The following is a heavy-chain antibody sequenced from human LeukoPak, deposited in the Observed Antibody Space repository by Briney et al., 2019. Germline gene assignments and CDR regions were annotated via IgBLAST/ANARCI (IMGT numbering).Heavy chain of an antibody. CDR2: ISGYNGNT. J-gene: IGHJ4*02. V-gene: IGHV1-18*01. CDR1: GYTFTSSG. Sequence: ASVKVSCKPSGYTFTSSGISWVRQVPGQGLEWMGWISGYNGNTKYAQKLQGRVTMTTDTSTSTVYMELRSLRSDDTAVYYCVREWNYVPDYWGQGTLVTVSS. CDR3: VREWNYVPDY. D-gene: IGHD1-7*01.